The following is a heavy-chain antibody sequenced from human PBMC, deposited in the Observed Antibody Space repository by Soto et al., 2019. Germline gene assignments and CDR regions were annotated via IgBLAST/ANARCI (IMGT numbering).Heavy chain of an antibody. D-gene: IGHD2-2*02. CDR3: ARVEVVVVPAAKPHGYYYYYYMDV. V-gene: IGHV1-18*01. Sequence: ASVKVSCKASGYTFTSYGISWVRQAPGQGLEWMGWISAYNGNTNYAQKLQGRVTMTTDTSTSTAYMELRSLRSDDTAVYYCARVEVVVVPAAKPHGYYYYYYMDVCGKGTTVTVSS. CDR2: ISAYNGNT. CDR1: GYTFTSYG. J-gene: IGHJ6*03.